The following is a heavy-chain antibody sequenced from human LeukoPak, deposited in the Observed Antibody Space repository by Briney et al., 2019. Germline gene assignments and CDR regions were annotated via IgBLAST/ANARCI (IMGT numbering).Heavy chain of an antibody. Sequence: SVKVSCKASGGTFSSYAISWVRQAPGQGLEWMRGIIPIFGTANYAQKFQGRVTITADKSTSTAYMELSSLRSEDTAVYYCARAAGGIAAAGFFDYWGQGTLVTVSS. CDR2: IIPIFGTA. D-gene: IGHD6-13*01. CDR3: ARAAGGIAAAGFFDY. V-gene: IGHV1-69*06. J-gene: IGHJ4*02. CDR1: GGTFSSYA.